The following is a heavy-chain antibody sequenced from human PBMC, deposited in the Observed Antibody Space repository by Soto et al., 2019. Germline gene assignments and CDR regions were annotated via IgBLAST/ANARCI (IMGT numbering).Heavy chain of an antibody. V-gene: IGHV4-59*01. J-gene: IGHJ6*02. CDR2: IYYTGTT. CDR3: ARDPLRDGSGYSYGMDV. Sequence: SETLSLTCTVSCDSISSDYWSWIRQPPGKGLEWIGYIYYTGTTNYNPSLKGRVTISLDTSKNQFSLKLSSVTAADTAVYYCARDPLRDGSGYSYGMDVWGPGTTVTVSS. D-gene: IGHD3-22*01. CDR1: CDSISSDY.